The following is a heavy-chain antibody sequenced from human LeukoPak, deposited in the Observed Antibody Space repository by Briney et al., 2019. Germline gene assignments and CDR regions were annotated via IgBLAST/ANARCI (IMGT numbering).Heavy chain of an antibody. CDR2: INPSGGST. CDR1: GYTFTSYY. D-gene: IGHD2-15*01. CDR3: ARDGGKLYCSGGSCYFFDY. Sequence: ASVKVSCKASGYTFTSYYMHWVRQAPGQGLEWMGIINPSGGSTSYAQKFQGRVTMTRDTSTSTVYMELSSLRSEDTAVYYCARDGGKLYCSGGSCYFFDYWGQGTLVTVSS. J-gene: IGHJ4*02. V-gene: IGHV1-46*01.